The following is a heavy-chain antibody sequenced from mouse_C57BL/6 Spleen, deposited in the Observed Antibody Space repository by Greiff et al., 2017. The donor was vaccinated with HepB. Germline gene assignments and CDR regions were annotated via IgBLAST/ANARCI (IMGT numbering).Heavy chain of an antibody. CDR1: GYTFTDYN. CDR2: INPNNGGT. Sequence: VQLKESGPELVKPGASVKIPCKASGYTFTDYNMDWVKQSHGKSLEWIGDINPNNGGTIYNQKFKGKATLTVDKSSSTAYMELRSLTSEDTAVYYCARSGTSQWYFDVWGTGTTVTVSS. V-gene: IGHV1-18*01. CDR3: ARSGTSQWYFDV. J-gene: IGHJ1*03. D-gene: IGHD3-2*02.